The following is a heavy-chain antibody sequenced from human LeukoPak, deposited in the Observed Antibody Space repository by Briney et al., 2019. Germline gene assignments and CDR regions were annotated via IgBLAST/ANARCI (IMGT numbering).Heavy chain of an antibody. CDR2: INTIGNKI. CDR3: AKGRYSSSWAPFDP. CDR1: EFSVSSYG. J-gene: IGHJ5*02. V-gene: IGHV3-23*05. D-gene: IGHD6-13*01. Sequence: GGSLRLSCSASEFSVSSYGMSWVRQAPWRGLEWVSIINTIGNKIYYGDSVKGRFTISRDNSKNTLYLQMNSLRAEDTAIYYCAKGRYSSSWAPFDPWGQGTLVTVSS.